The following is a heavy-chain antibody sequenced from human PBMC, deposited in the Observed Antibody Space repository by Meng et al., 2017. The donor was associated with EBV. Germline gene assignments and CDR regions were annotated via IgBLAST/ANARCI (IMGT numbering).Heavy chain of an antibody. CDR1: GGSFSGGTYY. CDR2: IYDGGTT. J-gene: IGHJ4*02. D-gene: IGHD3-10*01. V-gene: IGHV4-61*01. CDR3: AKSRSSTPGVVDY. Sequence: QGHLRRPGAGLVWPSETRSRSCTVPGGSFSGGTYYWSWVRQPPGKELEWIGYIYDGGTTIYNPSLKSRVTILVDASKNQFSLKLSSVTTADTAVYYCAKSRSSTPGVVDYWGQGTLVTVSS.